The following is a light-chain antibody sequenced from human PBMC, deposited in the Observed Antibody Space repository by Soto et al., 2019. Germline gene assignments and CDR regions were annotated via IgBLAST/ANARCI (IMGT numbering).Light chain of an antibody. Sequence: EIVLTQSPATLSLSPGNRATLSCRASESVSRYFAWYQQKPGQAPRLLIYDASHRATGFPARFSGSGYGTDFTLTITCLGAEDFAVYYCQQRSNWPSSFGGGTKVEIK. CDR1: ESVSRY. J-gene: IGKJ4*01. CDR2: DAS. CDR3: QQRSNWPSS. V-gene: IGKV3-11*01.